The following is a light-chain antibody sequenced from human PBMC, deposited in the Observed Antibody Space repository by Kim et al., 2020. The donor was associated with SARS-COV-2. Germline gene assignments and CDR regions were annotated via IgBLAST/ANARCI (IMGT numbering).Light chain of an antibody. CDR1: QSVSSNY. Sequence: FLPPSPGTLSLSPGEGATLSCRASQSVSSNYLAWYQQKPGQAPRLLIYAASSRATGIPDRFSGSGSGTDFTLTISRLEPEDFAVYYCQQYDTSPKFTFGPGTKVDIK. J-gene: IGKJ3*01. CDR3: QQYDTSPKFT. CDR2: AAS. V-gene: IGKV3-20*01.